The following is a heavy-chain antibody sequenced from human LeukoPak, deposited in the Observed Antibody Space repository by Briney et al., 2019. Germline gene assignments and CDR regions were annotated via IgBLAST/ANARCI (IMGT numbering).Heavy chain of an antibody. CDR2: ISAYNGNT. CDR1: GYTFTSYG. CDR3: ARRRDTYYYDSSGVGAFDI. J-gene: IGHJ3*02. Sequence: ASVKVSCKASGYTFTSYGISWVRQAPGQGLEWMGWISAYNGNTNYAQKLQGRVTMTTDTSTSTAYMELRSLRSDDTAVYYCARRRDTYYYDSSGVGAFDIGGQGTMATVSS. D-gene: IGHD3-22*01. V-gene: IGHV1-18*01.